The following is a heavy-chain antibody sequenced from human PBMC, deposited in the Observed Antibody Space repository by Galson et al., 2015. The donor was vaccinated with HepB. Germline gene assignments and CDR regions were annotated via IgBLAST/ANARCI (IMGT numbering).Heavy chain of an antibody. J-gene: IGHJ2*01. V-gene: IGHV3-30*03. D-gene: IGHD4-17*01. CDR1: GFTFSSYG. CDR2: ISYDGSNK. CDR3: ATDYGDYGGGYFDL. Sequence: SLRLSCAASGFTFSSYGMHWVRQAPGKGPEWVAVISYDGSNKYYADSVKGRFTISRDNSKNTLYLKMNSLRAEDTAVYYCATDYGDYGGGYFDLWGRGTLVTVSS.